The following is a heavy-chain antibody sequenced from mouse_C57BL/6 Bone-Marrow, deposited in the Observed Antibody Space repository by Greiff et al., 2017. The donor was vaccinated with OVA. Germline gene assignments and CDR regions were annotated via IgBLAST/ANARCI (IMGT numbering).Heavy chain of an antibody. J-gene: IGHJ2*01. Sequence: QVQLQQPGAELVRPGSSVKLSCKASGYTFTSYWMDWVKQRPGQGLEWIGNIYPSDSGTHYNQKFKDKATLAVDKSSSTAYMQLSSLTSEDSAVYYCARTGTDYFDYWGQGTTLTVSS. V-gene: IGHV1-61*01. CDR1: GYTFTSYW. D-gene: IGHD4-1*01. CDR3: ARTGTDYFDY. CDR2: IYPSDSGT.